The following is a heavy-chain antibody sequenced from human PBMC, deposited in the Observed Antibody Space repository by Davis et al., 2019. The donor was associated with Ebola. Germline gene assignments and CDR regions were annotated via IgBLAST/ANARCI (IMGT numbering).Heavy chain of an antibody. D-gene: IGHD3-22*01. CDR2: INHSGST. CDR1: GGSFSGYY. V-gene: IGHV4-34*01. CDR3: ARGAYYYDSSVPMGY. Sequence: PSETLSLTCAVYGGSFSGYYWNWIRQPPGKGLEWIGEINHSGSTNYNPSVKSRVTISADTSKNQFSLKLSSVTAADTAVYYCARGAYYYDSSVPMGYWGQGTLVTVSS. J-gene: IGHJ4*02.